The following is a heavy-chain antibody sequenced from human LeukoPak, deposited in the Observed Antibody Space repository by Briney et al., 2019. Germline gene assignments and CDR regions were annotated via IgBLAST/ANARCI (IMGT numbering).Heavy chain of an antibody. CDR1: GVSISSYY. Sequence: PSETLSLTCTVSGVSISSYYWNWLRQPPGKGLEWIGYIYYSGSTNYNPSLKSRVTISVDTSKNQFSLKLRSLTAADTAVYYCARGAYCGGDCYSFDYWGQGTLVTVSS. D-gene: IGHD2-21*02. CDR3: ARGAYCGGDCYSFDY. J-gene: IGHJ4*02. V-gene: IGHV4-59*01. CDR2: IYYSGST.